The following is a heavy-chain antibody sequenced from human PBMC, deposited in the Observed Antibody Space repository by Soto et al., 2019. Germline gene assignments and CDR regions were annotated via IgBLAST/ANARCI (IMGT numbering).Heavy chain of an antibody. Sequence: QVQLVESGGGVVQPGRSLRLSCAASGFTFSAYGIHWVRQAPGKGLEWVAVISHDGSNTNYADSVKGRFTFSRDNSKDTVYLQMNSLRAKSTDVYYCAKATYYYSSGGYYYFDSWGQGTMVTVSS. J-gene: IGHJ4*02. V-gene: IGHV3-30*18. CDR1: GFTFSAYG. CDR2: ISHDGSNT. D-gene: IGHD3-22*01. CDR3: AKATYYYSSGGYYYFDS.